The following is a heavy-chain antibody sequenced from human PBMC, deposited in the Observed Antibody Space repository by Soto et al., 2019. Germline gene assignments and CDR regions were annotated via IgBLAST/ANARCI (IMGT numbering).Heavy chain of an antibody. D-gene: IGHD6-19*01. V-gene: IGHV3-23*01. CDR2: ISGSGGST. CDR3: ATSPQQIYSSGGYGRYYYCMDV. Sequence: EVQLLESGGGLVQPGGSLRLSCAASGFTFSSYAMSWVRQAPGKGLEWVSAISGSGGSTYYADTVKGRFTISRDNSKNTLYLQMNSLRAEDTAVYYCATSPQQIYSSGGYGRYYYCMDVWGKGTTVTVSS. CDR1: GFTFSSYA. J-gene: IGHJ6*03.